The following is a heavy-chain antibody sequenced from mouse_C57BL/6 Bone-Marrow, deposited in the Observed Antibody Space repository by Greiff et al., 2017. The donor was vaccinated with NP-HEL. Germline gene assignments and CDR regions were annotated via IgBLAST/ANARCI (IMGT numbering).Heavy chain of an antibody. CDR1: GCTFTSYW. V-gene: IGHV1-69*01. CDR3: AREEEGTGQTPFDY. Sequence: VQLQQPGAELVMPGASVKLSCKASGCTFTSYWMHWVKQRPGQGLEWIGEIDPSDGDTNYNRKFKGKSTLTVDTSSSTAYMQLSSLTSVDSAVYDCAREEEGTGQTPFDYGGQGNGLTVTS. J-gene: IGHJ2*03. CDR2: IDPSDGDT. D-gene: IGHD3-2*02.